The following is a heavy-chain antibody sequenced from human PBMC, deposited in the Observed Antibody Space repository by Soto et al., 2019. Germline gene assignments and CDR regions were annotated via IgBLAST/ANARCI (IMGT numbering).Heavy chain of an antibody. CDR1: YS. J-gene: IGHJ6*02. Sequence: YSRNCISKEKGKGPEWISDSCDSSSTIYYADSVRGRVTISRDNAQNSLYLQMSSRRDEDTALYYCARVVAGLYDYDYGLDVWVQGSAGT. CDR2: SCDSSSTI. D-gene: IGHD2-15*01. CDR3: ARVVAGLYDYDYGLDV. V-gene: IGHV3-48*02.